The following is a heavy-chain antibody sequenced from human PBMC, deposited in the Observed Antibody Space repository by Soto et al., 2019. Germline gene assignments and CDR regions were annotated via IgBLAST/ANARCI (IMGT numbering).Heavy chain of an antibody. Sequence: QVQLVQSGAEVKKPGASVKVSCKASGYTFTSYAMHWVRQAPGQRLEWMGWINAGNGNTKYSQKFQGRVTITRDTSASTAYLELSSLRSEDTAVYYCARSSSYQLLLAGYAFDIWGQGTMVTVSS. CDR1: GYTFTSYA. D-gene: IGHD2-2*01. V-gene: IGHV1-3*01. J-gene: IGHJ3*02. CDR3: ARSSSYQLLLAGYAFDI. CDR2: INAGNGNT.